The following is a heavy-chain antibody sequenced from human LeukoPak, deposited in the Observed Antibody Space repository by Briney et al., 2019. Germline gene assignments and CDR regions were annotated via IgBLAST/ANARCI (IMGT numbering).Heavy chain of an antibody. CDR3: ARDSSHDY. D-gene: IGHD2-2*01. Sequence: GGSLRLSCAASGLTFSSYGMHWVRQAPGKGLEWVAVISYDGSNKYYADSVKGRFTISRDNSKNTLYLQMNSLRAEDTAVYYCARDSSHDYWGQETLVTVSS. V-gene: IGHV3-30*03. J-gene: IGHJ4*02. CDR2: ISYDGSNK. CDR1: GLTFSSYG.